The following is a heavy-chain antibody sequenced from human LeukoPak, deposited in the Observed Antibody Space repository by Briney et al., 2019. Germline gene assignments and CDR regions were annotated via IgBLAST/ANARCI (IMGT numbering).Heavy chain of an antibody. J-gene: IGHJ4*02. CDR3: ARGYPHCSGGSCYGKEKYYFDY. CDR2: IYYSGST. CDR1: GGSISSSSYY. Sequence: SETLSLTCTVSGGSISSSSYYWSWIRQPPGKGLEWIGSIYYSGSTYYNPSLKSRVTISVDTSKNQFSLKLSSVTAADTAVYYCARGYPHCSGGSCYGKEKYYFDYWGQGTLVTVSS. V-gene: IGHV4-39*07. D-gene: IGHD2-15*01.